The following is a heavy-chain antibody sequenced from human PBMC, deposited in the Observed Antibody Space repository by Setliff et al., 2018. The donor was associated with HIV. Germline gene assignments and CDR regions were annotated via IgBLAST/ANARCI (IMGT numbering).Heavy chain of an antibody. V-gene: IGHV1-2*02. CDR1: GYTFTGYY. CDR3: ARQFSNSFDS. J-gene: IGHJ4*02. D-gene: IGHD7-27*01. Sequence: ASVKVSCKASGYTFTGYYMHWVRQAPGQGLEWMGWISPYDLSERTSQKFRGRVTMTRDTSINAAYLDLSGLTSDGTAIYYCARQFSNSFDSWGQGTLVTVSS. CDR2: ISPYDLSE.